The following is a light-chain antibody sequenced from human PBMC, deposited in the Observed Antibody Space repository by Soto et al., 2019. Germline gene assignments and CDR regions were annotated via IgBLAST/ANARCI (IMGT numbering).Light chain of an antibody. J-gene: IGLJ2*01. CDR3: QSYDSRLSGSVV. Sequence: QSVLTQPPSVSGAPGQRVTISCTGSSSNIGAGYDVHWYQQLPGTAPKLLIYGNSTRPSGVPDRFSGSKSGTSASLAITGLQAEDEADYYGQSYDSRLSGSVVFGGGTKLTVL. CDR1: SSNIGAGYD. CDR2: GNS. V-gene: IGLV1-40*01.